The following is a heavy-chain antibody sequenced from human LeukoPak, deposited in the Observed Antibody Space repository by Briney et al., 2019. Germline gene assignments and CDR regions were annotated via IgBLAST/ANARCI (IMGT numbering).Heavy chain of an antibody. CDR2: LSYAGDNK. J-gene: IGHJ2*01. CDR3: ARKNGAYWYLDL. D-gene: IGHD1-26*01. V-gene: IGHV3-30-3*01. CDR1: TFTLSTYS. Sequence: GKSLRLSCAASTFTLSTYSMNWVRQAPGKGLEWVALLSYAGDNKYYADSVQGRFTISRDNSKNTLFLQMNSLRPEDTAVYYCARKNGAYWYLDLWGRGTLVTVSS.